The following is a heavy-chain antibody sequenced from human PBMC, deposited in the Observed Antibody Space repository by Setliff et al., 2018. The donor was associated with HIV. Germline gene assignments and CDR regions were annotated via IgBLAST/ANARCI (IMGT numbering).Heavy chain of an antibody. CDR3: ARQFLDWPNDYYSRYYMDV. CDR1: GYTFTSYG. CDR2: ISAYNGNT. J-gene: IGHJ6*03. Sequence: ASVKVFCKASGYTFTSYGISWVRQAPGQGLEWMGWISAYNGNTHYAQRLQGRVTMTTDTSTRTAYMELRSLRSDDTAVYYCARQFLDWPNDYYSRYYMDVWGKGTTVTVSS. D-gene: IGHD3-3*01. V-gene: IGHV1-18*01.